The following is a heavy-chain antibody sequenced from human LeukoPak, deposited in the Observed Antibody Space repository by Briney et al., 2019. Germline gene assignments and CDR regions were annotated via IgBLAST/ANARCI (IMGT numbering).Heavy chain of an antibody. CDR1: GFTFDDYG. Sequence: GGSLRLFCAASGFTFDDYGMSWVRQAPGKGLEWVSGINWNGGSTVYADSVKGRFTISRDNAKNSLYLQMNSLRAEDTALYYCARDGSYYALDYWGQGTLVTVSS. CDR2: INWNGGST. J-gene: IGHJ4*02. CDR3: ARDGSYYALDY. D-gene: IGHD1-26*01. V-gene: IGHV3-20*04.